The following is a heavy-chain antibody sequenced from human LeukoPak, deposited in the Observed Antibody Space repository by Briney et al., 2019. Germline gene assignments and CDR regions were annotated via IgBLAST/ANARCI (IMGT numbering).Heavy chain of an antibody. CDR3: ARVEVYDILTGYYYFDY. Sequence: PGGSLRLSCAASGFTFISYSMNWVRQAPGKGLEWVSSISSSSSYIYYADSVKGRFTISRDNAKNSLYLQMNSLRAEDTAVYYCARVEVYDILTGYYYFDYWGQGTLVTVSS. V-gene: IGHV3-21*01. D-gene: IGHD3-9*01. CDR2: ISSSSSYI. J-gene: IGHJ4*02. CDR1: GFTFISYS.